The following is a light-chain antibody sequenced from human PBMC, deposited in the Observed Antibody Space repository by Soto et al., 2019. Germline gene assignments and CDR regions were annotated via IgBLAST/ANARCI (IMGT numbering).Light chain of an antibody. J-gene: IGKJ4*01. CDR3: QQRSNWLT. V-gene: IGKV3-11*01. Sequence: EIVLTQSPATLSLSPGERATLSCRASQSVSSYLAWYQQKPGQPPRLLIYDASNRATGIPARFSGSGSGTDFTLTISSLDPEDFAVYYCQQRSNWLTFGGGTNVDIK. CDR2: DAS. CDR1: QSVSSY.